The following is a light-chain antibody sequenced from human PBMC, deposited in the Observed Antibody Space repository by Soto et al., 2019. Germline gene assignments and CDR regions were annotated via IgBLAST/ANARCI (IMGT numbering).Light chain of an antibody. CDR3: QQYGSSPRT. Sequence: EIVMTQSPATLSVSPGERATLSCRASESVGSNLAWYQQKPGRAPSLLVYGASTRATGVPDRFSGSGSGTDFTLTISRLEPEDFAMYYCQQYGSSPRTFGQGTKVDIK. V-gene: IGKV3-20*01. CDR2: GAS. J-gene: IGKJ1*01. CDR1: ESVGSN.